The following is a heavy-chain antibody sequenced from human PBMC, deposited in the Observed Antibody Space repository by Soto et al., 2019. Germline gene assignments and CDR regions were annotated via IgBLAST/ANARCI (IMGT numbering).Heavy chain of an antibody. J-gene: IGHJ3*02. V-gene: IGHV4-30-4*01. CDR1: GGSITSGDYY. D-gene: IGHD3-16*01. Sequence: PSETLSLTCTGTGGSITSGDYYWSWIRQSPGKGLEWIGYKYHSGSPYYNPSLRSRVTISVDTSREQFSLSLTSVTAADTAVYYCARTGGEVASNIWGQGTMVTVSS. CDR2: KYHSGSP. CDR3: ARTGGEVASNI.